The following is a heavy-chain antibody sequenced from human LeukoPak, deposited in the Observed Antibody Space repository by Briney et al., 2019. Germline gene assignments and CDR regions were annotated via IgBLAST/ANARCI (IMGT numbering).Heavy chain of an antibody. D-gene: IGHD3-3*01. CDR2: ISGSGGST. J-gene: IGHJ4*02. V-gene: IGHV3-23*01. Sequence: GGSLRLSCAASGFTFSSYAMSWVRQAPGKGLEWVSAISGSGGSTYYADSVKGRFTISRDNSKNTLYLQMNSLRVEDTAVYYCAKAEIKYYDFWSGYSLFDYWGQGTLVTVSS. CDR1: GFTFSSYA. CDR3: AKAEIKYYDFWSGYSLFDY.